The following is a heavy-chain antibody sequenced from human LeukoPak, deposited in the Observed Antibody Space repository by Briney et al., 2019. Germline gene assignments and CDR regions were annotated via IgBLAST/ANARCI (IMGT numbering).Heavy chain of an antibody. CDR2: IKSETDGGTT. Sequence: PAGSLRLSCAASEFTFSNAWMSWVRQAPGKGLEWVARIKSETDGGTTDYTAPVKGRFTISRDDSKNTLYLQMNSLKTEDTAVHYCTTTPDDYGEWGQGTLVTVSS. CDR3: TTTPDDYGE. J-gene: IGHJ4*02. V-gene: IGHV3-15*01. CDR1: EFTFSNAW. D-gene: IGHD4-17*01.